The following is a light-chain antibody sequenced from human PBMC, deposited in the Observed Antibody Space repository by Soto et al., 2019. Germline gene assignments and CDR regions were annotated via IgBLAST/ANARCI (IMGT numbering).Light chain of an antibody. CDR3: LQHYDYPWT. CDR2: GAS. V-gene: IGKV1-6*01. CDR1: QDIRND. Sequence: AIPMTQSPSSLSASVGDRVTITCRASQDIRNDLGWYQQKPGKAPKVLIYGASALQTGVPSRFSGSGSGTDFSLTISSLQPEDFETYYCLQHYDYPWTFGQGTKVEIK. J-gene: IGKJ1*01.